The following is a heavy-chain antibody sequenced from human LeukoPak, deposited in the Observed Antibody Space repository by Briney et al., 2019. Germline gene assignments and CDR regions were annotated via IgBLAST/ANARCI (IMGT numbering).Heavy chain of an antibody. J-gene: IGHJ5*02. D-gene: IGHD6-19*01. CDR1: GGSISSYH. CDR2: IYATGIT. V-gene: IGHV4-4*07. Sequence: SETLSLTCRVSGGSISSYHLSWIRQAAGKGLEWIGRIYATGITNYNPSLKSRVTMSVDTSKNQFSLRMRSVTAADTAVYYCARDPGYSSGWNWFDPWGQGTLVTVSS. CDR3: ARDPGYSSGWNWFDP.